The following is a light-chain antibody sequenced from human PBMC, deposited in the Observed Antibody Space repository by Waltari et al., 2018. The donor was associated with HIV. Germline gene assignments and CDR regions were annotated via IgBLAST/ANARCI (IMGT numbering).Light chain of an antibody. CDR2: YNN. CDR3: GTWDSSLSADV. J-gene: IGLJ1*01. CDR1: TSTIANKY. Sequence: QSVLTQPPSVSAAPGQTVTISCSGSTSTIANKYISWYPQFPGSTPRVLMYYNNKRPSVIPDRFAGSQSATSATLTIAGLQTGDEADYFCGTWDSSLSADVFGTGTSVTVL. V-gene: IGLV1-51*01.